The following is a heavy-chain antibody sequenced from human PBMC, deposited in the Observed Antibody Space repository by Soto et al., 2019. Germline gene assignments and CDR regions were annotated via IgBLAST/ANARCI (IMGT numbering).Heavy chain of an antibody. Sequence: QVTLKESGPVLVKPTETLTLTCTVSGFSLSNARMGVSWIRQPPGKALEWLAHIFSNDEKSYSTSLKSRLTISKDNSKSQVVLTTTSMDPVDTATYYCARIRRVGYYGSGTDAFDIWGQGTMVTVSS. V-gene: IGHV2-26*01. CDR3: ARIRRVGYYGSGTDAFDI. D-gene: IGHD3-10*01. CDR1: GFSLSNARMG. J-gene: IGHJ3*02. CDR2: IFSNDEK.